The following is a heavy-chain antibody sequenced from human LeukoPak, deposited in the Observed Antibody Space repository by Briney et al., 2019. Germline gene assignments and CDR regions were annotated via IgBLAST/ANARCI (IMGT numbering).Heavy chain of an antibody. D-gene: IGHD4-17*01. Sequence: GGSLRLSCAASGFTFSSYGVHWVRQAPGKGLEWVAVIWYDGSNKYYADSVKGRFTISRDNSKNTLYLQMNSLRAEDTAVYYCAREMTTVTTAFDYWGQGTLVTVSS. CDR1: GFTFSSYG. CDR3: AREMTTVTTAFDY. J-gene: IGHJ4*02. CDR2: IWYDGSNK. V-gene: IGHV3-33*01.